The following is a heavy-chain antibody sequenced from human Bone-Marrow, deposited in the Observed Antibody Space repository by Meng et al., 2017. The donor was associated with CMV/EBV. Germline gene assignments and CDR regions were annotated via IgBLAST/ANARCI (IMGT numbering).Heavy chain of an antibody. V-gene: IGHV3-30*02. CDR3: AKTRRVIQLYNCIDP. CDR1: GFTFSSYG. CDR2: IRYDGSNK. Sequence: GESLRLSCAASGFTFSSYGMNWVRQAPGKGLEWVAFIRYDGSNKYYADSVKGRFTISRDNSKNTMYLQMNSLRAEDTAVYYCAKTRRVIQLYNCIDPWGQGTLVTVSS. J-gene: IGHJ5*02. D-gene: IGHD3-10*01.